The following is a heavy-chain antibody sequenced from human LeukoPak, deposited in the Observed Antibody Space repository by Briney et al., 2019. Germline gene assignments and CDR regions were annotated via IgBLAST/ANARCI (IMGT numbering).Heavy chain of an antibody. CDR1: GGSISSSSYY. Sequence: SETLSLTCTVSGGSISSSSYYWGWIRQPPGKGLEWIGSIYYSGSTYYNPSLKSRVTISVDTSKNQFSLKLSSVTAADTAVYYCARHDSSSSWEDYFDYWGQGTLVTVSS. CDR2: IYYSGST. V-gene: IGHV4-39*01. CDR3: ARHDSSSSWEDYFDY. D-gene: IGHD6-13*01. J-gene: IGHJ4*02.